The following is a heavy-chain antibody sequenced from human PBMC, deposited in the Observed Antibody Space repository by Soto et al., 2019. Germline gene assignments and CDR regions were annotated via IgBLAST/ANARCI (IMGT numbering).Heavy chain of an antibody. J-gene: IGHJ5*01. CDR3: ARRALDPSGHYYPYNWFDS. Sequence: ASVNVSCKASGGTFSSYAISWVRQAPGQGLQWMGGIIPIFGTANYAQKFQGRVTTTADESTSTAYMELSSLRSEDTATYFCARRALDPSGHYYPYNWFDSWGQGTQVTVSS. D-gene: IGHD3-22*01. CDR2: IIPIFGTA. CDR1: GGTFSSYA. V-gene: IGHV1-69*13.